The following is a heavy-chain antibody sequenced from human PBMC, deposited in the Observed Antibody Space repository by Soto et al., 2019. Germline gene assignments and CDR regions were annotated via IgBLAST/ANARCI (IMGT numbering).Heavy chain of an antibody. J-gene: IGHJ4*02. V-gene: IGHV3-11*01. CDR3: AGRTNWYSRQGDYFDY. CDR2: ISGGAGSI. Sequence: QVHLVESGGGLVKPGGSLRLSCAASGFTFSDYYMSWIRQAPGKGLEWVSYISGGAGSIHYADSVRGRFTISRDNAKHSLYLQMTSLRAEDTAVYYCAGRTNWYSRQGDYFDYWGQGTLVTVSS. D-gene: IGHD6-13*01. CDR1: GFTFSDYY.